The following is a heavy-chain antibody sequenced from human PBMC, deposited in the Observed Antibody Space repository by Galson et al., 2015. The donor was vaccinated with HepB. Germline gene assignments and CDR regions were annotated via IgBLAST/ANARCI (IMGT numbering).Heavy chain of an antibody. CDR2: ISTNGATI. Sequence: SLRLSCAASDSTFSSYTMNWVRQTPRKGLQWISYISTNGATIHYADSVKGRFTIARDNAKNTMWLQMNSLRAEDTAVYYCATTKFGSGAYWTFDIWGQGTLVTVSS. CDR3: ATTKFGSGAYWTFDI. J-gene: IGHJ3*02. V-gene: IGHV3-48*04. CDR1: DSTFSSYT. D-gene: IGHD4/OR15-4a*01.